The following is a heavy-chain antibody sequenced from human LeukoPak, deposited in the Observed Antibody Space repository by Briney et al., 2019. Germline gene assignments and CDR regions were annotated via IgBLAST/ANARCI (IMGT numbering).Heavy chain of an antibody. CDR3: AREASGDGWFDP. D-gene: IGHD7-27*01. Sequence: SETLSLTCTVSGGSISSSSYYWGWIRQPPGKGLEWIGSIYYSGSTYNNPSLKGRVTISVDTSKNQFSLKLSSVTAADTAVYYCAREASGDGWFDPWGQGTLVTVSS. V-gene: IGHV4-39*07. CDR2: IYYSGST. J-gene: IGHJ5*02. CDR1: GGSISSSSYY.